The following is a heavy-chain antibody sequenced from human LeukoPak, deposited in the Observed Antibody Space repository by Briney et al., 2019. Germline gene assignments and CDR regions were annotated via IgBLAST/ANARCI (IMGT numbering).Heavy chain of an antibody. CDR3: ARDLSSSFDWFPDGHYGMDV. CDR1: GYIFTGNY. D-gene: IGHD3-9*01. CDR2: INPNGGGI. J-gene: IGHJ6*02. Sequence: ASVKVSCKASGYIFTGNYMHWVRQAPGQGLEWVGWINPNGGGINYAQKFQGRVTMTRDTSISTAYMELSWLRSDDTAVYYCARDLSSSFDWFPDGHYGMDVWGQGTTVTVSS. V-gene: IGHV1-2*02.